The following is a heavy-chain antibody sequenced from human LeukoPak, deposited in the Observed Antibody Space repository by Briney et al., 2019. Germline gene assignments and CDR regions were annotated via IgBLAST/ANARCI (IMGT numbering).Heavy chain of an antibody. CDR2: INAGNGNT. D-gene: IGHD5-18*01. V-gene: IGHV1-3*01. CDR1: GYTFTSYA. J-gene: IGHJ6*02. CDR3: ASEDTAMVMRSYYYYGMDV. Sequence: ASVKVSCKASGYTFTSYAMHWVRQAPGQRLEWMGWINAGNGNTKYSQKFQGRVTITADESTSTAYMELSSLRSEDTVVYYCASEDTAMVMRSYYYYGMDVWGQGTTVTVSS.